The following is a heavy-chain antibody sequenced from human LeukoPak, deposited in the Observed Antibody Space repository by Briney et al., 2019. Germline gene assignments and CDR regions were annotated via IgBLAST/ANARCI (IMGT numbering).Heavy chain of an antibody. CDR3: ARRHYDFWSGSRSSPFDY. V-gene: IGHV1-18*01. CDR2: ISAYNGNT. J-gene: IGHJ4*02. Sequence: ASVKVSCKASGYTFTSYCISWVRQAPGQGLEWMGWISAYNGNTNYAQKLQGRVTMTTDTSTSTAYMELRSLRSDDTAVYYCARRHYDFWSGSRSSPFDYWGQGTLVTVSS. D-gene: IGHD3-3*01. CDR1: GYTFTSYC.